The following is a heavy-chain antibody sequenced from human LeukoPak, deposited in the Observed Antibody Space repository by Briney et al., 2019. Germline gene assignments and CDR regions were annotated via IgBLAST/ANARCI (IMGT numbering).Heavy chain of an antibody. Sequence: SETLSLTCTVSGGSISSSDYYWGWIRQPPGKGLEWIASIYYSGTTHYNPSHQSRVTMSVDTSKNQFSLKLSSVTAADTAVYYCARVNTLGVPSPWGQGILVTVSS. D-gene: IGHD3-16*01. CDR1: GGSISSSDYY. J-gene: IGHJ5*02. CDR3: ARVNTLGVPSP. CDR2: IYYSGTT. V-gene: IGHV4-39*01.